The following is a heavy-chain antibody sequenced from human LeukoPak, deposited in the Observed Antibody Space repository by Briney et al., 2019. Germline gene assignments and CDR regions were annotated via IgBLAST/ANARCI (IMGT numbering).Heavy chain of an antibody. J-gene: IGHJ4*02. CDR1: GYTLTGYY. V-gene: IGHV1-2*06. CDR2: INPNSGGT. D-gene: IGHD3-22*01. Sequence: ASVKVSCKASGYTLTGYYMHWVRQAPGQGLEWMGRINPNSGGTNYAQKFQGRVTMTRDTSISTAYMELSRLRSDDTAVYYCARPSSSGYYRYYFDYWGQGTLVTVSS. CDR3: ARPSSSGYYRYYFDY.